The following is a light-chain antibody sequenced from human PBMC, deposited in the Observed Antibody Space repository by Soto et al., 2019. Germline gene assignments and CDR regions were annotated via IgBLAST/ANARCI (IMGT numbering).Light chain of an antibody. J-gene: IGKJ1*01. CDR1: QSVSSSY. V-gene: IGKV3-20*01. Sequence: EILFMQSPGTLFLSPGERATLSCRASQSVSSSYLAWYQQKPGQAPRLLIYGASSRATGIPDRFSGSGSGTDFTLTISRLEPEDFAVYYCQQYGSSPRTFGQGTKVDIK. CDR3: QQYGSSPRT. CDR2: GAS.